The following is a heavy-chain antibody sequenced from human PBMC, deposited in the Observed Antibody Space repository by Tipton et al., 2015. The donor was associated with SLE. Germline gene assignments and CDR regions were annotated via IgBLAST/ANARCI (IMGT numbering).Heavy chain of an antibody. Sequence: GLVKPSQTLTLTCTVSGGSITSKNYFWNWIRQPAGKTLEWIGRIYAWGYTDYNPSLKSRVAMSLDTSRNQISVSPDSVSAADTAVYYCARGKRHYDVLTGYYSKPHYFDFWGQGTVVAVSP. J-gene: IGHJ4*02. CDR1: GGSITSKNYF. D-gene: IGHD3-9*01. V-gene: IGHV4-61*02. CDR2: IYAWGYT. CDR3: ARGKRHYDVLTGYYSKPHYFDF.